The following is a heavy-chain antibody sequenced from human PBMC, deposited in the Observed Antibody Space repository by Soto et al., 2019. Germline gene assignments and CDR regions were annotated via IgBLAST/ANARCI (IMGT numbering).Heavy chain of an antibody. Sequence: GGSPRLSCAASGVTVYNYAMNWVRQAPGKGLEWVAIISYDGSNKYYADSVKGRFTISRDNSKNTLYLQMSSLRAEDTAVYYCAKGVGATPYYGMDVWGQGTTVTVSS. CDR2: ISYDGSNK. CDR1: GVTVYNYA. J-gene: IGHJ6*02. CDR3: AKGVGATPYYGMDV. V-gene: IGHV3-30-3*01. D-gene: IGHD1-26*01.